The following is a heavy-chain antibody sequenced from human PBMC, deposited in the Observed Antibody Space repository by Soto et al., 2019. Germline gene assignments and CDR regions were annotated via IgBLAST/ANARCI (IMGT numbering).Heavy chain of an antibody. CDR3: ARDSYYYDSSGQSGYYYGMDV. CDR2: IIPIFGTA. Sequence: QVQLVQSGAEVKKPGSSVKVSCKASGGTFSSYAISWVRQAPGQGLEWMGGIIPIFGTANYAQKFQGRVTITADESTSTAYMELSSLRSEDTAVYYCARDSYYYDSSGQSGYYYGMDVWGQGTTVTVSS. V-gene: IGHV1-69*01. CDR1: GGTFSSYA. D-gene: IGHD3-22*01. J-gene: IGHJ6*02.